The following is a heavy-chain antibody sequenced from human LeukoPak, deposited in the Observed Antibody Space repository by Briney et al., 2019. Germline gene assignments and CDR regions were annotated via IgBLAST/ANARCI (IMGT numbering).Heavy chain of an antibody. D-gene: IGHD3-22*01. CDR3: ARWYYYDSSGFLY. Sequence: GRSLRLSRAASGFTFSSYGMHWVRQAPGKGLEWVAVISYDGSNKYYADSVKGRFTISRDNSKNTLYLQMNSLRAEDTAVYYCARWYYYDSSGFLYWGQGTLVTVSS. J-gene: IGHJ4*02. CDR1: GFTFSSYG. CDR2: ISYDGSNK. V-gene: IGHV3-30*03.